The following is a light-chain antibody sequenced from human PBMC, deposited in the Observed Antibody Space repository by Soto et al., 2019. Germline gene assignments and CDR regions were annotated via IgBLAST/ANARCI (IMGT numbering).Light chain of an antibody. Sequence: AIQLTQSPSSLSASVGDRVTISCRASQVISTALAWYQQKPGIVPNLLIYDASNLESGVPSRFSGSGSGTDFILTISSLPPEDFSTYYCPQFNSYPHTCGPGSKVD. CDR1: QVISTA. CDR3: PQFNSYPHT. CDR2: DAS. J-gene: IGKJ3*01. V-gene: IGKV1-13*02.